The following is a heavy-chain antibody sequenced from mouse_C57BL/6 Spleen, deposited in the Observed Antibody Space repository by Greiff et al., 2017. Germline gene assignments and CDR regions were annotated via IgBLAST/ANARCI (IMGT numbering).Heavy chain of an antibody. CDR3: ERESDESTHYAMDY. Sequence: QVQLQQSGAELARPGASVKLSCKASGYTFTSYGISWVKQRTGQGLEWIGDIYPRNGSTNYNEKFKGKAPLTADKSSSTACMELRRLTSEASAVYVCERESDESTHYAMDYWGQGTSGTVSS. CDR1: GYTFTSYG. D-gene: IGHD2-3*01. J-gene: IGHJ4*01. V-gene: IGHV1-81*01. CDR2: IYPRNGST.